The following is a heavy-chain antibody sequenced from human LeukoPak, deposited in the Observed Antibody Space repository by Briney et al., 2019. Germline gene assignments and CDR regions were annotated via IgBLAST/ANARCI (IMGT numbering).Heavy chain of an antibody. J-gene: IGHJ4*02. V-gene: IGHV3-48*03. CDR1: GFTFSSYE. Sequence: GGSLRLSCAASGFTFSSYEMNWVRQAPGKGLERVSYISSSGSTIYYADSVKGRFTISRDNAKNSLYLQMNSLRAEDTAVYYCAVATIEDYFDYWGQGTLVTVSS. D-gene: IGHD5-24*01. CDR2: ISSSGSTI. CDR3: AVATIEDYFDY.